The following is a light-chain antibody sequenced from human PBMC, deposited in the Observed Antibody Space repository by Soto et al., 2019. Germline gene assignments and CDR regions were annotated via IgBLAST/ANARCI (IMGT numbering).Light chain of an antibody. V-gene: IGKV3-15*01. J-gene: IGKJ3*01. CDR2: GAS. CDR1: QSVSSN. CDR3: QQYNNWPPVT. Sequence: EIVMTQSPATLSVSPGERATLSCRASQSVSSNLAWYQHKPGQAPRRLIYGASTRATGIPARFSGSGSGTEFTLTISSLQSEDFAVYYCQQYNNWPPVTFGPVTKVDIK.